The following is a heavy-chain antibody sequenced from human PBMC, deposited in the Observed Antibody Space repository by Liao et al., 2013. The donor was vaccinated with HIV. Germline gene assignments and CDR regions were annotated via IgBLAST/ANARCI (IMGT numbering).Heavy chain of an antibody. CDR2: INHSGST. CDR1: GGSFSGYY. J-gene: IGHJ4*02. D-gene: IGHD6-19*01. Sequence: QVQLQQWGAGLLKPSETLSLTCAVYGGSFSGYYWSWIRQPPGKGLEWIGEINHSGSTNYNPSLKSRVTISVDTSKNQFSLKLSSVTAADTAVYYCARWDQWLVRVFDYWGQGTLVTVSS. V-gene: IGHV4-34*01. CDR3: ARWDQWLVRVFDY.